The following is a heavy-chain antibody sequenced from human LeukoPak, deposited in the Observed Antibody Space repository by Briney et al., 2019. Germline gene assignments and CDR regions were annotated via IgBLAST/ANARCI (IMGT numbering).Heavy chain of an antibody. V-gene: IGHV3-23*01. Sequence: PGGSLRLSCVASGFTFSSYAMSWVRQAPGKGLEWVSAISGSGGSTYYADSVKGRFTISRDNSKNTLYLQMNSLRAEDTAVYYCAKEAAAILWHYYYYMDVWGKGTTVAVSS. J-gene: IGHJ6*03. CDR1: GFTFSSYA. CDR3: AKEAAAILWHYYYYMDV. D-gene: IGHD2-21*02. CDR2: ISGSGGST.